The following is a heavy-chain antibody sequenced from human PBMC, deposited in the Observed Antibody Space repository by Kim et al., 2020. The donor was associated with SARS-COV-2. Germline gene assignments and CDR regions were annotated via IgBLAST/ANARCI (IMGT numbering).Heavy chain of an antibody. D-gene: IGHD5-18*01. J-gene: IGHJ6*02. CDR1: GGSISSSSYY. Sequence: SETLSLTCTVSGGSISSSSYYWGWIRQPPGKGLEWIGSIYYSGSTYYNPSLKSRVTISVDTSKNQFSLKLSSVTAADTAVYYCARRHMDTAMGTVLRYYGMDVWGQGTTVTVSS. CDR3: ARRHMDTAMGTVLRYYGMDV. V-gene: IGHV4-39*01. CDR2: IYYSGST.